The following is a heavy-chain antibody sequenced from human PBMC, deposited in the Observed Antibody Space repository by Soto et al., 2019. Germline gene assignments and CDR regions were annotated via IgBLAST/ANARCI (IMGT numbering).Heavy chain of an antibody. D-gene: IGHD3-16*01. CDR1: GFSFSNYG. CDR2: MSGSTGTT. J-gene: IGHJ4*02. Sequence: PGGSLRLSCAASGFSFSNYGLNWVRQAPGKGLEWVSGMSGSTGTTDYADSVKGRFTISRDNLKNTLYVQMNSLRGEGTAVYYCAIGTFGRGWESWGQGTMVTVYS. CDR3: AIGTFGRGWES. V-gene: IGHV3-23*01.